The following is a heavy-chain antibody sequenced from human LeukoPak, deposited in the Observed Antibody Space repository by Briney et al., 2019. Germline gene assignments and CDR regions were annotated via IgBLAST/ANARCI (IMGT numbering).Heavy chain of an antibody. CDR1: GYTFTSYG. CDR3: ARGHYNWNYFPSFDY. V-gene: IGHV1-18*01. CDR2: ISAYNGNT. Sequence: GASVKVSCKGSGYTFTSYGISWVRHGPGQGLEWVGWISAYNGNTNYAQKLQGRVTMTTDTSTSTAYMERRSLRSDDTAVYYCARGHYNWNYFPSFDYWGQGTLVPVSS. J-gene: IGHJ4*02. D-gene: IGHD1-7*01.